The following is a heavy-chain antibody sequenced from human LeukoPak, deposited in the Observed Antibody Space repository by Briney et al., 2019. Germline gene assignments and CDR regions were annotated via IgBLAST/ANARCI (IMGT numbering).Heavy chain of an antibody. V-gene: IGHV3-30*18. CDR2: ISYDGSNK. D-gene: IGHD4-17*01. CDR3: AKDTAMTTVTAAIDY. Sequence: GRSLRLSCAASGFAFSSYGMHWVRQAPGKGLEWVAVISYDGSNKYYADSVKGRFTISRDNSKNTLYLQMNSLRAEDTAVYYCAKDTAMTTVTAAIDYWGQGTLVTVSS. J-gene: IGHJ4*02. CDR1: GFAFSSYG.